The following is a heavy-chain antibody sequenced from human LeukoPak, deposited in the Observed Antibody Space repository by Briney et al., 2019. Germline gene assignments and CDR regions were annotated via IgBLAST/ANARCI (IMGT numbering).Heavy chain of an antibody. V-gene: IGHV1-8*01. Sequence: ASVKVSCKASGYTFSSHDIYWVRQAPGQGLEWMGWMNLDSGDTYYAQNFQGRFSITSDTSKSTTYMDLASLAPEDTAVYYCARVPVPAPRRGLYFDYWGQGTLITVSS. CDR2: MNLDSGDT. CDR1: GYTFSSHD. D-gene: IGHD2-2*01. CDR3: ARVPVPAPRRGLYFDY. J-gene: IGHJ4*02.